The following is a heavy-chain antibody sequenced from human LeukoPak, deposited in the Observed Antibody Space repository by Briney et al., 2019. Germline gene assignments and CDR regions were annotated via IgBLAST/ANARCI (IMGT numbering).Heavy chain of an antibody. CDR1: GGSVSSGSYY. V-gene: IGHV4-61*01. CDR3: ARVDYYDSSGYYSTPRWFDP. Sequence: SETLSLICTVSGGSVSSGSYYWSWIRQPPGKGLEWIGYIYYSGSTNYNPSLKSRVTISVDTSKNQFSLKLSSVTAADTAVYYCARVDYYDSSGYYSTPRWFDPWGQGTLVTVSS. D-gene: IGHD3-22*01. J-gene: IGHJ5*02. CDR2: IYYSGST.